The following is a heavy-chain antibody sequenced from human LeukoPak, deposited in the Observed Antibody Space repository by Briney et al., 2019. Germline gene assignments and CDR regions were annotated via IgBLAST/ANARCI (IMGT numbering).Heavy chain of an antibody. CDR1: GGSISSGDYY. CDR2: IYYSGST. D-gene: IGHD2-2*01. J-gene: IGHJ4*02. CDR3: ARAVRYCRSTSCYPTPYYFDY. Sequence: SETLSLTCTVSGGSISSGDYYWSWIRQPPGKGLEWIGYIYYSGSTYYNPSLKSRVTISVDTSKNQFSLKLSSVTATDTAVYYCARAVRYCRSTSCYPTPYYFDYWGQGTLVTVSS. V-gene: IGHV4-30-4*08.